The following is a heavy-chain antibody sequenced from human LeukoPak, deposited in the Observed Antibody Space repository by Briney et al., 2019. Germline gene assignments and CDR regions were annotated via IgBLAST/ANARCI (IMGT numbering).Heavy chain of an antibody. Sequence: GGSLRLSCAASGFTFSSYWMSWVRQAPGKGLEWVANIKQDGSEKYYVDSVKGRFTISRDNAKNSLYLQMNSLRAEDTAVYYCAGDSFYDSSGYREDYWGQGTLVTVSS. CDR3: AGDSFYDSSGYREDY. CDR1: GFTFSSYW. J-gene: IGHJ4*02. V-gene: IGHV3-7*01. D-gene: IGHD3-22*01. CDR2: IKQDGSEK.